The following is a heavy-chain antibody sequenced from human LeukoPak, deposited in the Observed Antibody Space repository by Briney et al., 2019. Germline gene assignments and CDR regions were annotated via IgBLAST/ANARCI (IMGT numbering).Heavy chain of an antibody. D-gene: IGHD6-6*01. CDR2: IYYSGST. V-gene: IGHV4-59*01. Sequence: PSETLSLTRTVSGGSISSYYWSWIRQPPGKGLEWIGYIYYSGSTNYNPSLKSRVTISVDTSKNQFSLKLSSVTAADTAVYYCARRIAARPSGYYYYGMDVWGQGTTVTVSS. CDR1: GGSISSYY. J-gene: IGHJ6*02. CDR3: ARRIAARPSGYYYYGMDV.